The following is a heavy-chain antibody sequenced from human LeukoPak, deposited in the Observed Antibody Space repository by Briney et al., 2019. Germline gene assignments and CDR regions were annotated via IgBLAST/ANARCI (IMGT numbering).Heavy chain of an antibody. Sequence: ASVTLSCTASGYTFTGYYMHWVRQAPGQGLEWMGWINPNSGGTNYAQTLQGRVTINRDTSIGTAYMELSRLRSDDTAVYYCARDHVRGPEWGQGTLVTVSS. CDR2: INPNSGGT. CDR3: ARDHVRGPE. J-gene: IGHJ4*02. CDR1: GYTFTGYY. D-gene: IGHD1-14*01. V-gene: IGHV1-2*02.